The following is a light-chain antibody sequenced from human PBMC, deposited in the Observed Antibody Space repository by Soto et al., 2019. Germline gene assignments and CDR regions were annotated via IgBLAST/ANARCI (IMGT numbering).Light chain of an antibody. V-gene: IGLV2-14*03. CDR3: CSYTTGSTLV. CDR1: STDLDTYDH. CDR2: DVS. Sequence: SVVPQPDSLPGSPGQSITISCTGTSTDLDTYDHVSWYQQRPGQVPQQTIYDVSNRPSWLSCRITGSHTGNPASLTISRLQADDDADYYCCSYTTGSTLVFGTGTKVTVL. J-gene: IGLJ1*01.